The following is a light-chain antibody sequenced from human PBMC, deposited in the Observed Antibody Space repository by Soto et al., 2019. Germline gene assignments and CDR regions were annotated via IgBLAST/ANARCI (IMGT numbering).Light chain of an antibody. CDR1: TGAVTSGHY. CDR3: FLFYSGFRV. J-gene: IGLJ2*01. Sequence: QAVVTQEPSLTVSPGGTVTLTCGSSTGAVTSGHYPYWFQQKPGQAPRTLIFDTSDKQSETPARFSGSLLGGKAALTLSGAQPEDEDEYYCFLFYSGFRVFGGGTKLTVL. V-gene: IGLV7-46*01. CDR2: DTS.